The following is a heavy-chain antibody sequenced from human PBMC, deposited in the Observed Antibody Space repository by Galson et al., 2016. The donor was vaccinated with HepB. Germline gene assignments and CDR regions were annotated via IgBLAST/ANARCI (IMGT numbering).Heavy chain of an antibody. V-gene: IGHV4-34*01. Sequence: ETLSLTCGVFGGSLSGFYWYWIRQPPGKGLEWIGEISHHGGTKYNSSLKSRVSMSVGTSRTEMSLRLTSVTAADTALYYCARDSPVARNFDFWGQGTLVTV. CDR1: GGSLSGFY. CDR2: ISHHGGT. CDR3: ARDSPVARNFDF. D-gene: IGHD2-15*01. J-gene: IGHJ4*02.